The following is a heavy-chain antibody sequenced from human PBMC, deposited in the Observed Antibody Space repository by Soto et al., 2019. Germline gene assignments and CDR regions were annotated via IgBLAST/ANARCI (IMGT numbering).Heavy chain of an antibody. CDR2: VTANGGST. D-gene: IGHD2-21*02. Sequence: LRLSCAATGFTFSVYAMTWVRQSPGKGLEWVSAVTANGGSTYSADSVKGRFTISRDNSKNTLFLQMNSLRAEDTAVYYCASLGVGDWANYYYYYGMDVWGQGTTVTVSS. J-gene: IGHJ6*02. CDR3: ASLGVGDWANYYYYYGMDV. V-gene: IGHV3-23*01. CDR1: GFTFSVYA.